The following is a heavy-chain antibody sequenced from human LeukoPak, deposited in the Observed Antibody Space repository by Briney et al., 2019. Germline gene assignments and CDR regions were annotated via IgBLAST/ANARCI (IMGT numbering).Heavy chain of an antibody. D-gene: IGHD2-8*02. Sequence: KASETLSLTCTVSGGSISSGGYYWSWIRQHPGKGLEWIGYIYYSGSTYYNPSLKSRVTISVDTSKNQFPLKLSSVTAADTAVYYCAGACGTGGVGCSHWGQGTLVTVSS. CDR1: GGSISSGGYY. CDR2: IYYSGST. CDR3: AGACGTGGVGCSH. J-gene: IGHJ4*02. V-gene: IGHV4-31*03.